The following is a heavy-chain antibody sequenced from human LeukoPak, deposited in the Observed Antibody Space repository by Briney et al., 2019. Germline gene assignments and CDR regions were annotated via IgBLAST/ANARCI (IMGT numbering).Heavy chain of an antibody. Sequence: SETLSLTCTVSGGSISSGGYYWSWIRQHPGTGLERIGYIYYSGSTYYNPSLKSRVTISVDTSKNQFSLKLSSVTAADTAVYYCARGVLHWFDPWGQGTLVTVSS. CDR1: GGSISSGGYY. V-gene: IGHV4-31*03. CDR2: IYYSGST. CDR3: ARGVLHWFDP. J-gene: IGHJ5*02.